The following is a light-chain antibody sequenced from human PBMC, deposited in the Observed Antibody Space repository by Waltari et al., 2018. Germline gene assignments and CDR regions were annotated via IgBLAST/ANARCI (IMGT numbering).Light chain of an antibody. J-gene: IGLJ3*02. CDR2: RND. Sequence: QSVLTQPPSASGTPGQRVTISCSGRASNIGDNVVNWYQQFPGKAPKLVIYRNDQRPSWVPDRFSGSKSGTSASLAISGLQSEDEADYYCATWDDSPSGHWVFGGGTKVTVL. CDR1: ASNIGDNV. CDR3: ATWDDSPSGHWV. V-gene: IGLV1-44*01.